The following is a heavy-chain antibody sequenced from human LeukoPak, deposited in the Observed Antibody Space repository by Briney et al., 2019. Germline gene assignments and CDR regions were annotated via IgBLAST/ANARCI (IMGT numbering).Heavy chain of an antibody. CDR3: ARDSSGWDYDY. V-gene: IGHV4-61*01. J-gene: IGHJ4*02. D-gene: IGHD6-19*01. Sequence: PSETLSLTCTVSGGSVSSGSYYWSWIRQPPGKGLEWIGYIYYSGSTNYNPSLKSRVTISVDTSKNQFSLKLSSVTAADTAVYYSARDSSGWDYDYWGQGTLVTVSS. CDR2: IYYSGST. CDR1: GGSVSSGSYY.